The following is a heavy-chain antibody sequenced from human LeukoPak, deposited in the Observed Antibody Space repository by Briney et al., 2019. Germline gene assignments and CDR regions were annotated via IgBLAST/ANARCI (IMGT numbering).Heavy chain of an antibody. CDR3: ASHGGIAVRNDWFDP. J-gene: IGHJ5*02. V-gene: IGHV4-34*01. CDR1: GGSFTGYY. D-gene: IGHD6-19*01. Sequence: SETLSLTCAVFGGSFTGYYWSWIRQPPGKGLEWIGEINRSGRTNYNPSLKSRITISVDTSKNQFSLKVNSVTAADTAVYYCASHGGIAVRNDWFDPWGQGTLVTVSS. CDR2: INRSGRT.